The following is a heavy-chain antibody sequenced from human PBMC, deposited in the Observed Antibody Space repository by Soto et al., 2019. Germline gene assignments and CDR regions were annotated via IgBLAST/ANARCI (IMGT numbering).Heavy chain of an antibody. Sequence: SETLSLTCAVSGGSISSSNWWSWVRQPPGKGLEWIGEIYHSGSTNYNPSLKSRVTISVDKSKNQFSLKLSSLTAADTAVYYCARDPAAAGSYFDYWGQGTLVTVSS. CDR3: ARDPAAAGSYFDY. D-gene: IGHD6-13*01. J-gene: IGHJ4*02. V-gene: IGHV4-4*02. CDR2: IYHSGST. CDR1: GGSISSSNW.